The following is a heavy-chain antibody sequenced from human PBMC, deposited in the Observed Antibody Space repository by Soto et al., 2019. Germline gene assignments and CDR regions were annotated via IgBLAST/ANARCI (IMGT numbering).Heavy chain of an antibody. CDR1: GFLVNSAY. J-gene: IGHJ4*02. Sequence: EVHLVESGGGLIPPGGSLRLSCAASGFLVNSAYMTWVRQAPGKGLEWLSMINSDGSTLYAESVKGRFTISRDNSKNRLDLQMNSLRAEDTAMYYCARSGYSFAWGYWGQGTLVLVTS. CDR2: INSDGST. CDR3: ARSGYSFAWGY. V-gene: IGHV3-53*01. D-gene: IGHD5-18*01.